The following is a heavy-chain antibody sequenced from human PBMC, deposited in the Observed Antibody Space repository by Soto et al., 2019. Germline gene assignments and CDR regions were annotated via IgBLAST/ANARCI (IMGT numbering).Heavy chain of an antibody. Sequence: SETLSLTCAVYGGSFSGYHWSWIRQPPGKGLEWIGEINQRGNINYNPSLKSRVTISVDTSKSQFSLKLSSVTAADTAVFYCARGYSYGFNYWGQGTLVTVSS. CDR3: ARGYSYGFNY. CDR1: GGSFSGYH. CDR2: INQRGNI. V-gene: IGHV4-34*01. D-gene: IGHD5-18*01. J-gene: IGHJ4*02.